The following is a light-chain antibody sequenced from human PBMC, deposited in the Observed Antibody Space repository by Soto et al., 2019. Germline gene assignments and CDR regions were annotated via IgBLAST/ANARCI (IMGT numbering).Light chain of an antibody. CDR1: QSVGNS. CDR3: QQYEGYSPT. Sequence: DIQMTQSPSTLSASVGYRFTITCRASQSVGNSLAWYQQKPGKAPNPLIYDVSRLGSGVPSRFSGTGSGTEFSLTISSLQPDDIATYYCQQYEGYSPTFGQGTKVDIK. CDR2: DVS. V-gene: IGKV1-5*01. J-gene: IGKJ1*01.